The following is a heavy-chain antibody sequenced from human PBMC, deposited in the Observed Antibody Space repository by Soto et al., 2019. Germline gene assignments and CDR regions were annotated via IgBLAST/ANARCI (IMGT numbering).Heavy chain of an antibody. J-gene: IGHJ4*02. CDR3: ARGLSDILTGYYIDY. CDR2: INPNSGGT. CDR1: GYTFTGYY. V-gene: IGHV1-2*04. D-gene: IGHD3-9*01. Sequence: ASVKVSCKASGYTFTGYYMHWVRQAPGQGLEWMGWINPNSGGTNYAQKFQGWVTMTRDTSISTAYMELSRLRSDDTAVYYCARGLSDILTGYYIDYWGQGTLVTVSS.